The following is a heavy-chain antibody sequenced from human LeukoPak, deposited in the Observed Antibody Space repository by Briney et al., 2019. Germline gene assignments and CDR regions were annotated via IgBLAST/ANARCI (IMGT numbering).Heavy chain of an antibody. V-gene: IGHV4-30-4*07. CDR2: IYYSERT. CDR3: ARVERYESILDAFDI. D-gene: IGHD2-21*01. Sequence: PSETLSLTCAVSGGSISSGDYSWRWIRQPPGKGLEWIGYIYYSERTYYNPSLKSRVTISVDTSKNQFSLKLSSVTAADTAVYYCARVERYESILDAFDIWGRGTMVTVSS. CDR1: GGSISSGDYS. J-gene: IGHJ3*02.